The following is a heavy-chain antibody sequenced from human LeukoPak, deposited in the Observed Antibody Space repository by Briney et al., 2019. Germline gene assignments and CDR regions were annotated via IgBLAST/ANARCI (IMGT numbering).Heavy chain of an antibody. J-gene: IGHJ4*02. V-gene: IGHV1-69*05. Sequence: SVKVSCKASGGTFSSYAIIWVRQAPGQGLEWMGGIIPIFGTANSAQKFQGRVTITTDESTSTAYMELSSLRSEDTAVYYCARGKYCSGGSCYGPKWNYFDYWGQGTLVTVSS. CDR1: GGTFSSYA. CDR2: IIPIFGTA. CDR3: ARGKYCSGGSCYGPKWNYFDY. D-gene: IGHD2-15*01.